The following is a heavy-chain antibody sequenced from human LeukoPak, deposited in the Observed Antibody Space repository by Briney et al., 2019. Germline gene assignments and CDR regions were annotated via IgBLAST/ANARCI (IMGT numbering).Heavy chain of an antibody. J-gene: IGHJ3*02. Sequence: SETLSLTCTVSVGSISSYYWSWIRQPPGKGLEWIGYIYYRGSTNYSPSLKSRVTISVDTSKNQFSLKLSSVTAADTAVYYCARHGLYYGSGSYSRAFDIWGQGTMVTVSS. CDR1: VGSISSYY. V-gene: IGHV4-59*08. CDR3: ARHGLYYGSGSYSRAFDI. CDR2: IYYRGST. D-gene: IGHD3-10*01.